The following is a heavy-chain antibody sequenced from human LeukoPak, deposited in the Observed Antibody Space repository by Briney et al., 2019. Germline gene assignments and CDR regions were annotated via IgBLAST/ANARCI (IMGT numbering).Heavy chain of an antibody. CDR3: ARGPSGKNYYYYMDV. J-gene: IGHJ6*03. CDR1: GFTFGDYA. Sequence: GGSLRLSCTASGFTFGDYAMSWFRQAPGKGLEWVGFIRSKAYGGTTEYAASVKGRFTISRDDSKSIAYLQINSLRAEDTAVYYCARGPSGKNYYYYMDVWGKGTTVTISS. V-gene: IGHV3-49*03. CDR2: IRSKAYGGTT.